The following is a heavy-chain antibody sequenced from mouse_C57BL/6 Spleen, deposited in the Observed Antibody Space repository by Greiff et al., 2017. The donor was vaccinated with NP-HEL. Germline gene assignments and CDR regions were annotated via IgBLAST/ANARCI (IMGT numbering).Heavy chain of an antibody. CDR1: GFTFSSYA. CDR2: ISSGGDYI. D-gene: IGHD1-1*01. V-gene: IGHV5-9-1*02. CDR3: TRDQDYGSGFDY. J-gene: IGHJ2*01. Sequence: EVKLMESGEGLVKPGGSLKLSCAASGFTFSSYAMSWVRQTPEKRLEWVAYISSGGDYIYYADTVKGRFTISRDNARNTLYLQMSSLKSEDTAMYYCTRDQDYGSGFDYWGQGTTLTVSS.